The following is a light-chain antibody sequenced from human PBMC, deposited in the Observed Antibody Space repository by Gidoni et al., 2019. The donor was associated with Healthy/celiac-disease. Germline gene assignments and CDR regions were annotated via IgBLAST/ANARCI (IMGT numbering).Light chain of an antibody. Sequence: DIQMTQSQSSLSASVGDRVTITCRASQSMSRYLNWYPQKPGKAPKLLLYAASSLQSGGPSRFSGSGSGTDFTLTNSSLQPEDVATYYCQQSYSTPWTFGQGTKVEIK. CDR2: AAS. J-gene: IGKJ1*01. V-gene: IGKV1-39*01. CDR3: QQSYSTPWT. CDR1: QSMSRY.